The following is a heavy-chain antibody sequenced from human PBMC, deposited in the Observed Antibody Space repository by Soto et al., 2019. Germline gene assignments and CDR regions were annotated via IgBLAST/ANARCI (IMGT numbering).Heavy chain of an antibody. V-gene: IGHV3-11*01. D-gene: IGHD3-22*01. CDR1: GFTFSDSY. CDR2: ISGGGGSTI. CDR3: AKMRGYYDSSGYDY. J-gene: IGHJ4*01. Sequence: GGSLRLSCAASGFTFSDSYMSWVRQAPGKGLEWLSYISGGGGSTINYAGSVEGRFSISRDNAQSSVYLKMNSLRVEDTAVYYCAKMRGYYDSSGYDYWGHGTLVTVS.